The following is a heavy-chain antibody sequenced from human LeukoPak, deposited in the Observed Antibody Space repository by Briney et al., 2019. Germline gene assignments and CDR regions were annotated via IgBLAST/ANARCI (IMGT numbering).Heavy chain of an antibody. CDR1: GFTFSNYA. CDR2: ISSSSSTI. CDR3: ARRGLLVDY. V-gene: IGHV3-48*04. D-gene: IGHD2-15*01. J-gene: IGHJ4*02. Sequence: GGSLRLSCAASGFTFSNYAMSWVRQAPGKGLEWVSYISSSSSTIYYADSVKGRFTISRDNAKNSLYLQMNSLRAEDTAVYYCARRGLLVDYWGQGTLVTVSS.